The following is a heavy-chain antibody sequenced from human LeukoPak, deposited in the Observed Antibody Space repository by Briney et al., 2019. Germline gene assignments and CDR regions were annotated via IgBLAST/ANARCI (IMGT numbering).Heavy chain of an antibody. CDR1: GGSISSSSYY. D-gene: IGHD6-19*01. J-gene: IGHJ4*02. CDR3: APCSYSSGWYVNY. V-gene: IGHV4-39*07. Sequence: SETLSLTCTVSGGSISSSSYYWGWIRQPPGKGLEWIGSIYYSGSTYYNPSLKSRVTISVDTSKNQFSLKLSSVTAADTAVYYCAPCSYSSGWYVNYWGQGTLVTVSS. CDR2: IYYSGST.